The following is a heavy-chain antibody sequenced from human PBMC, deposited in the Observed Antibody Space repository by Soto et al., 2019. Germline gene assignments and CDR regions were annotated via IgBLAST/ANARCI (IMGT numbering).Heavy chain of an antibody. CDR2: IDPSGSYT. V-gene: IGHV5-10-1*01. CDR1: GYSFTSYW. CDR3: ARPPFGQFYSDAFDI. Sequence: GESLKISCKGSGYSFTSYWINWVRQMPGKGLEWMGKIDPSGSYTYYSPSFQGHVTISADKSLNTAYVHWSSLRASDTAIFYCARPPFGQFYSDAFDIWGQGTMVTVSS. D-gene: IGHD3-10*01. J-gene: IGHJ3*02.